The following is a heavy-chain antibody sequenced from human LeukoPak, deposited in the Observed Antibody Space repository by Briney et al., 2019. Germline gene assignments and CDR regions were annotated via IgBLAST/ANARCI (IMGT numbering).Heavy chain of an antibody. V-gene: IGHV3-30*02. D-gene: IGHD5-18*01. CDR1: GFTFSSYG. Sequence: GGSLRLSCAASGFTFSSYGMHWVRQAPGKGLEWVAFIRYDGSNKYYADSVKGRFTISRDNSKNTLYLQMNSLRAEDTAVYYCAKEETWIQLWFGVKSYDYWGQGTLVTVSS. CDR2: IRYDGSNK. CDR3: AKEETWIQLWFGVKSYDY. J-gene: IGHJ4*02.